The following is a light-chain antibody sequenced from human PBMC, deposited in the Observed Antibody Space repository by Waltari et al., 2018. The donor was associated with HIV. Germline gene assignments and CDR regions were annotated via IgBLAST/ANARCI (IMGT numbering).Light chain of an antibody. V-gene: IGLV3-19*01. Sequence: SSDLTQDPAVSVALGQTVRITCQGDSLKSYYATWYQQKPGQAPEFVLYGQNSRPSGSPDRFSGSSSGNTGSLTIAGAQAGDEGVYYCSSRDTNDNHVVFGAGTQVTVL. J-gene: IGLJ2*01. CDR2: GQN. CDR1: SLKSYY. CDR3: SSRDTNDNHVV.